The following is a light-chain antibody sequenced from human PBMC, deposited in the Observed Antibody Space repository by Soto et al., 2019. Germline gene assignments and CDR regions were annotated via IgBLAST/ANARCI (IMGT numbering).Light chain of an antibody. J-gene: IGKJ1*01. V-gene: IGKV3-15*01. CDR3: QQFDGSLWT. CDR2: GAA. Sequence: EMVMTQSPATLSVSPGERATLTCRATENINQNLAWYQQKPGQAPRLLIHGAAYRATGIPDRFSGSGSGTDFTLTISRLEPEDFAVYCCQQFDGSLWTFGPGTKVDIK. CDR1: ENINQN.